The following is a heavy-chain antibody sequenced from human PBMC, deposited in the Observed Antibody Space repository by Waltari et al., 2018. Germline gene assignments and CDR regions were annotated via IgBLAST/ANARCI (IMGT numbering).Heavy chain of an antibody. CDR3: ARDPHQIAVAHWFDP. Sequence: EVQLVESGGGLVQPGGSLRLSCEAPGFTFSVYEMNWVRQAPGKGLEWVSYISGSGSIIDYADSVKGRFTISRDNAKNSLYLQMNSLRAEDTAVYYCARDPHQIAVAHWFDPWGQGTLVTVSS. V-gene: IGHV3-48*03. CDR1: GFTFSVYE. J-gene: IGHJ5*02. CDR2: ISGSGSII. D-gene: IGHD2-2*01.